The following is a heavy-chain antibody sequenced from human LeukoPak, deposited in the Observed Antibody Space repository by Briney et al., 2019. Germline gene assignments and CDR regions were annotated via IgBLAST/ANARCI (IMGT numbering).Heavy chain of an antibody. CDR1: GFTFSSYA. CDR3: AKARKAENWFDP. CDR2: ISGSAGST. J-gene: IGHJ5*02. Sequence: PGGSLRLSCAASGFTFSSYAMSWVRQAPGKGLEWVSAISGSAGSTYYADSVKGRFTISRDNSKNTLYLQMNSLRAEDTAVYYCAKARKAENWFDPWGQGTLVTVSS. V-gene: IGHV3-23*01. D-gene: IGHD6-13*01.